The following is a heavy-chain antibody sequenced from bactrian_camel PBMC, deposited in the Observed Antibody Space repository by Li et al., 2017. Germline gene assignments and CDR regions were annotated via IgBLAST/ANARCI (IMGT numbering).Heavy chain of an antibody. Sequence: QVQLVESGGGLVQPGGSLRLSCGASGFTFSDAWMYWVRQAPGKGPEWVSLIYTKDGSSDYTNSVKGRFTISQDNAKKALFLQMNDLTPEDTAMYYCAATSMCLSGYRPREADYMIWGQGTQVTVS. CDR1: GFTFSDAW. CDR2: IYTKDGSS. D-gene: IGHD2*01. CDR3: AATSMCLSGYRPREADYMI. J-gene: IGHJ4*01. V-gene: IGHV3S1*01.